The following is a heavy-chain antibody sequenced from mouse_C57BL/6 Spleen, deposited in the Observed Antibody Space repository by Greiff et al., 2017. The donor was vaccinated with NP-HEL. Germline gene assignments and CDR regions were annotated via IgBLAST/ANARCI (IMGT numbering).Heavy chain of an antibody. CDR1: GYTFTSYW. CDR2: IDPSDSYT. J-gene: IGHJ2*01. CDR3: ARRAYYSNYLYFDY. Sequence: VQLQQSGAELVKPGASVKLSCKASGYTFTSYWMQWVKQRPGQGLEWIGEIDPSDSYTNYNQKFKGKATLTVDTSSSTAYMQLSSLTSEDSAVYYCARRAYYSNYLYFDYWGQGTTLTVSS. D-gene: IGHD2-5*01. V-gene: IGHV1-50*01.